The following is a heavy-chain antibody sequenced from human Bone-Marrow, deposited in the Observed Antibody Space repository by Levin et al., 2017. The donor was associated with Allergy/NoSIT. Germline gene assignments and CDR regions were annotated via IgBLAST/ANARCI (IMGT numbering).Heavy chain of an antibody. V-gene: IGHV4-4*07. D-gene: IGHD5-24*01. Sequence: TASETLSLTCTVSGASLTSNFWSWIRQPAGKGLEWIGRIYVTGTTNSNPSLTSRLTMSLDTSSNQISLKLPSVTAADTAVYYCAREGRNGSEENDSWGQGTLVTVSS. CDR3: AREGRNGSEENDS. CDR2: IYVTGTT. J-gene: IGHJ4*02. CDR1: GASLTSNF.